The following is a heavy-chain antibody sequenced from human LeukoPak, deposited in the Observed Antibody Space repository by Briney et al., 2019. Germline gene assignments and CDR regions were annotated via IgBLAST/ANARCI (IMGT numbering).Heavy chain of an antibody. D-gene: IGHD3-16*01. CDR3: AKAGGGYPYY. CDR2: IGVAGDT. Sequence: GGSLRLSCAASGFTFSSYDMHWVRQPTGKGLEWVSAIGVAGDTFYADSVKGRFTISIDNSRNTVYLQMNALRAEDTAIYYCAKAGGGYPYYWGQGTLATVSS. J-gene: IGHJ4*02. V-gene: IGHV3-13*01. CDR1: GFTFSSYD.